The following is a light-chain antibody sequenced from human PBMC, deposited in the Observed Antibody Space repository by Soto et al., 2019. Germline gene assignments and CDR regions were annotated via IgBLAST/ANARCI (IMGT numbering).Light chain of an antibody. CDR2: GAS. V-gene: IGKV3-15*01. CDR1: QSVSSN. J-gene: IGKJ1*01. CDR3: QQYNNWWT. Sequence: EIVMTQSPATLSVSPGERATLSCRASQSVSSNLAWYQQKPGQAPRLLIYGASTRAPGIPGRFSGSGSGTEFTLTISSLQSEDFAVYFCQQYNNWWTFGQGTKVEIK.